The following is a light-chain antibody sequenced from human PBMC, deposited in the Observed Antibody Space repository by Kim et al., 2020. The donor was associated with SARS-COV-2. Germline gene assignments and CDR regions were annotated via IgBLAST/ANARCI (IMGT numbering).Light chain of an antibody. CDR2: SNN. J-gene: IGLJ1*01. CDR3: AAWDDSLNGRYV. Sequence: RVTISCSGSSSNIGSNPVNWYQQLPGTAPKLLIYSNNQRPSGVPDRFSGSKSGTSASLAISGLQSEDEADYYCAAWDDSLNGRYVFGTGTKVTVL. CDR1: SSNIGSNP. V-gene: IGLV1-44*01.